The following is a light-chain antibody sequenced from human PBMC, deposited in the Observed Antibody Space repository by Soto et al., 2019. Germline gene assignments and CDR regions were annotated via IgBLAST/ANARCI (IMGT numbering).Light chain of an antibody. J-gene: IGLJ2*01. Sequence: QSALTQPPSVSAAPGQNVTISCSGSSSNIGNNYVSWYQQLPGAAPKLLIYENTQRPSGIPDRFSASKFGTSATLGITGLQTGDEADYYCASWDYSLSAVIFGGGTKVTVL. CDR3: ASWDYSLSAVI. CDR1: SSNIGNNY. V-gene: IGLV1-51*02. CDR2: ENT.